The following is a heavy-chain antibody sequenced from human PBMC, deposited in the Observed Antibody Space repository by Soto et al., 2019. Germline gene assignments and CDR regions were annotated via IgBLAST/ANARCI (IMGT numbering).Heavy chain of an antibody. CDR2: INPSGGST. V-gene: IGHV1-46*01. Sequence: ASVKVSCKASGYTFTSYYMHWVRQAPGQGLEWMGIINPSGGSTSYAQKFQGRVTMTRDTSTSTVYMELSSLRSEDTAVYYCARLPPRSIWPPGGVDYWGQGTLVTVSS. CDR1: GYTFTSYY. CDR3: ARLPPRSIWPPGGVDY. J-gene: IGHJ4*02. D-gene: IGHD2-21*01.